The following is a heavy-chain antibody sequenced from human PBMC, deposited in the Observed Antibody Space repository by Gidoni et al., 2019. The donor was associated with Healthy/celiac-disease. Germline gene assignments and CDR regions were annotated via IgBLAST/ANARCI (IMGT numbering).Heavy chain of an antibody. CDR3: AHSRVDSGSYSRLHQRYYGMDV. D-gene: IGHD1-26*01. V-gene: IGHV2-5*02. J-gene: IGHJ6*02. Sequence: QITLKESGPTLVKPTQTLTLTCTFSGFSLSTSGVGVGWIRQPPGKALEWLALIYWDDDKRYSPSLKSRLTITKDTSKNQVVLTMTNMDPVDTATYYCAHSRVDSGSYSRLHQRYYGMDVWGQGTTVTVSS. CDR2: IYWDDDK. CDR1: GFSLSTSGVG.